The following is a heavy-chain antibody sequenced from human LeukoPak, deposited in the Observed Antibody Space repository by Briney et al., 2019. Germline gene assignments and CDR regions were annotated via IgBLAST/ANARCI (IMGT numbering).Heavy chain of an antibody. CDR3: ARKTCTTTSCLHP. J-gene: IGHJ5*02. CDR2: MNPNTGKS. CDR1: GYTFTTYD. V-gene: IGHV1-8*01. Sequence: ASVKVSCKASGYTFTTYDINRVRQAAGQGLEWMGWMNPNTGKSGYAQRFQGRVTFTRDTSIDTAYMELSSLGSADTAVYYCARKTCTTTSCLHPWGQGTSVTVSS. D-gene: IGHD2-2*01.